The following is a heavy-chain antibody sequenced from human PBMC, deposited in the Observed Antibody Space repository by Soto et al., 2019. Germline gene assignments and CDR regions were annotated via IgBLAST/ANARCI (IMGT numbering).Heavy chain of an antibody. CDR2: IYYSGST. D-gene: IGHD4-17*01. CDR1: GGSISSGDYY. V-gene: IGHV4-30-4*01. Sequence: TLSLTCTVSGGSISSGDYYWSWIRQPPGKGLEWIGYIYYSGSTYYNPSLKSRVTISVDTSKNQFSLKLSSVTAADTAVYYCARVRKTTVVSDGTDYWGQGTLVTVSS. J-gene: IGHJ4*02. CDR3: ARVRKTTVVSDGTDY.